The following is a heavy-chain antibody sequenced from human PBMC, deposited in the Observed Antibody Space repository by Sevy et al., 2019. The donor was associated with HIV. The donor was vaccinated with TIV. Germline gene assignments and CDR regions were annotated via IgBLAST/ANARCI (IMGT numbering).Heavy chain of an antibody. Sequence: SETLSLTCSVSGDSISSYGHFWGWIRQPPGKGLEWIGYISYSGATNYHPSLRSRVTISVDTSKNQFYVKLTSVTAADTAVYYCAKIFDYWGQGTLVTVSS. CDR1: GDSISSYGHF. CDR3: AKIFDY. J-gene: IGHJ4*02. V-gene: IGHV4-39*01. CDR2: ISYSGAT. D-gene: IGHD3-3*01.